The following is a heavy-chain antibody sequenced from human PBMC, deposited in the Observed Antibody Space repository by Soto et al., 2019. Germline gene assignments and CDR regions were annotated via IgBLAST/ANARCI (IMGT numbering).Heavy chain of an antibody. CDR2: IYPGDSDT. J-gene: IGHJ6*02. V-gene: IGHV5-51*01. Sequence: GESLKISCKGSGYSFTSYWIGWVRQMPGKGLEWMGIIYPGDSDTRYSPSFQGQVTISADKSISTAYLQWSSLKASDTAMYYCARLPGRAAAGTYYYYGMDVWGQGTTVTVSS. CDR3: ARLPGRAAAGTYYYYGMDV. D-gene: IGHD6-13*01. CDR1: GYSFTSYW.